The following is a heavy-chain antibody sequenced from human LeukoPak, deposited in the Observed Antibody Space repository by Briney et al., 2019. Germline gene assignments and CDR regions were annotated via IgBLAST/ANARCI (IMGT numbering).Heavy chain of an antibody. CDR2: IYYSGST. CDR3: ARDGGYSGYDVYYYYGMDV. V-gene: IGHV4-59*01. Sequence: PSETLSLTCTVSGGXISSYYCSWIRQPPGKGLEWIGYIYYSGSTKYNPSLKSRVTISVDTSKNQFSLKLSSVTAADTAVYYCARDGGYSGYDVYYYYGMDVWGQGTTVTVSS. J-gene: IGHJ6*02. CDR1: GGXISSYY. D-gene: IGHD5-12*01.